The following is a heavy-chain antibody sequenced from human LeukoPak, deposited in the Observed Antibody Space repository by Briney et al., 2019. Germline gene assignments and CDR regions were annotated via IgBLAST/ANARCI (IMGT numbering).Heavy chain of an antibody. CDR1: GGSISSYY. D-gene: IGHD6-13*01. Sequence: SETPSLTCTVSGGSISSYYWSWIRQPPGKGLEWIGYIYNSGSTNYNPSLKSRVTISLDTSKNQFSLKLSSVTAADTAVYYCARGVVAAAGQIFDFWGRETRVTVSS. CDR2: IYNSGST. J-gene: IGHJ4*02. CDR3: ARGVVAAAGQIFDF. V-gene: IGHV4-59*01.